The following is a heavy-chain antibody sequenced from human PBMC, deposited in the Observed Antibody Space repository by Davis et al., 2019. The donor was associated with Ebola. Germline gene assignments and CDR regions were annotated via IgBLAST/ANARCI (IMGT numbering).Heavy chain of an antibody. CDR2: IYYSGST. V-gene: IGHV4-59*12. J-gene: IGHJ4*02. Sequence: PGGSLRLSCTVSGGSISSYYWSWIRQPPGKGLEWIGYIYYSGSTNYNPSLKSRATISVDTSKNQFSLKLSSVTAADTAVYYCARDRLYDFWSGYYYFDYWGQGTLVTVSS. CDR1: GGSISSYY. D-gene: IGHD3-3*01. CDR3: ARDRLYDFWSGYYYFDY.